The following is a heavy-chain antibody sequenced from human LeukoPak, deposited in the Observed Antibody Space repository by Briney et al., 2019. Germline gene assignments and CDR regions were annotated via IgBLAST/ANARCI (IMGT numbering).Heavy chain of an antibody. CDR3: ARYSSGWYRGLDY. CDR1: GGSFSGYY. Sequence: PSETLSLTCAVYGGSFSGYYWSWIRQPPGKGLEWIGYIYYSGSTNYNPSLKSRVTISVDTSKNQFSLKLSSVTAADTAAYYCARYSSGWYRGLDYWGQGTLVTVSS. J-gene: IGHJ4*02. V-gene: IGHV4-59*01. CDR2: IYYSGST. D-gene: IGHD6-19*01.